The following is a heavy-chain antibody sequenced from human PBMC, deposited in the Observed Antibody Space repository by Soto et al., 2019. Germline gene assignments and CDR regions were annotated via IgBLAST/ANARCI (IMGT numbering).Heavy chain of an antibody. D-gene: IGHD2-2*02. V-gene: IGHV3-7*05. CDR3: ASRIVVVPAAIGYFDY. CDR1: GFTFSSYC. J-gene: IGHJ4*02. Sequence: PGGSMRLCCAASGFTFSSYCMSWVRQAPGKGLEWVANIKQDGSEKYYVDSVKGRFTISSDNAKNSLYLQMNSLRAEDTAVYYCASRIVVVPAAIGYFDYWGQGTLVTVSS. CDR2: IKQDGSEK.